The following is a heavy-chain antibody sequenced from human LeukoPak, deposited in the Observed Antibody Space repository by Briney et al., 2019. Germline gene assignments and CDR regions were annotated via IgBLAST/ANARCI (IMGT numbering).Heavy chain of an antibody. CDR2: INWGSSTK. CDR3: EKYRPAVRVTQVLYY. D-gene: IGHD2-21*02. V-gene: IGHV3-9*01. J-gene: IGHJ4*02. Sequence: GGSLRLSCAASGFDFEDCAMHWVRQAPGKGLEWVSGINWGSSTKKYADSVKGRFTISRDNGKSALYLVMNSLRPEDTALYYCEKYRPAVRVTQVLYYWAQETVVTV. CDR1: GFDFEDCA.